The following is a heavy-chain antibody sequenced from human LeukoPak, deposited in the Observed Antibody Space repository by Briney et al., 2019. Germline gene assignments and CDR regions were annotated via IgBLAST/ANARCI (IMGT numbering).Heavy chain of an antibody. CDR1: GYTFTSYG. CDR2: ISAYNGNT. V-gene: IGHV1-18*01. CDR3: ARVRRGYSYAYDAFDI. D-gene: IGHD5-18*01. Sequence: ASVKVSCKASGYTFTSYGISWVRQAPGQGLEWMGWISAYNGNTNYAQKLQGRVTMTTDTSTSTAYMELRSLISDDTAVYYCARVRRGYSYAYDAFDIWGQGTMVTVSS. J-gene: IGHJ3*02.